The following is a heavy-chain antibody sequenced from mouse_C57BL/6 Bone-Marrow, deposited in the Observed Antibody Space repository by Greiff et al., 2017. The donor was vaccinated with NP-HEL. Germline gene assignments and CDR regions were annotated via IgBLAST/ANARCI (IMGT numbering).Heavy chain of an antibody. J-gene: IGHJ2*01. CDR2: IWSGGST. CDR1: GFSLTSYG. Sequence: VKVVESAPGLVQPSQSLSITCTVSGFSLTSYGVHWVRQSPGKGLEWLGVIWSGGSTDYNAAFISRLSISKDNSKSQVFFKMNSLQADDTAIYYCARGILRDYFDYWGQGTTLTVSS. CDR3: ARGILRDYFDY. V-gene: IGHV2-2*01. D-gene: IGHD1-1*01.